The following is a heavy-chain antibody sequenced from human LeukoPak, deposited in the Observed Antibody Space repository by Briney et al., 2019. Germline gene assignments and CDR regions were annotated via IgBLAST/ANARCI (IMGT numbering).Heavy chain of an antibody. CDR1: GYTFTSYG. CDR3: ARDFVVVTAASRLFGP. J-gene: IGHJ5*02. V-gene: IGHV1-18*01. Sequence: GASVKVSCKASGYTFTSYGISWVRQAPGQGLEWMGWISAYNGNTNYAQKLQGRVTMTTDTSTSTAYMELRSLRSDDTAVYYCARDFVVVTAASRLFGPWGQGTLVTVSS. D-gene: IGHD2-2*01. CDR2: ISAYNGNT.